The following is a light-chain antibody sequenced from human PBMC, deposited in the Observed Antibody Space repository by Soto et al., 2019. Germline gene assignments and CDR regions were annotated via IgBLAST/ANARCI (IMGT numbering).Light chain of an antibody. CDR2: EVT. Sequence: QSALTQPPSASGSPGQSVTISCTGTNSDVGGYNFVSWYQQHPGKAPKLLIYEVTQRPSGVPDRFSGSKSGNTASLTVSGLQAEDEANYFCSSYAGSNTFLLFGGGTKVTVL. CDR1: NSDVGGYNF. J-gene: IGLJ2*01. V-gene: IGLV2-8*01. CDR3: SSYAGSNTFLL.